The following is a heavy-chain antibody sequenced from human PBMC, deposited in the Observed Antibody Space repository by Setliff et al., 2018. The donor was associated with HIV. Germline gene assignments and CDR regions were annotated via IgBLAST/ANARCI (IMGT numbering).Heavy chain of an antibody. CDR2: IYYSGSI. CDR3: VRIWDIVGGPSDY. CDR1: GDSVSNVGYY. J-gene: IGHJ4*02. V-gene: IGHV4-39*01. Sequence: LSLTCTVSGDSVSNVGYYWGWIRQSPGKGLEWIGSIYYSGSISYNPSLKSRVTISVHTSKNQFSLRLTSVTAADTAVYYCVRIWDIVGGPSDYWGLGIMVTVSS. D-gene: IGHD1-26*01.